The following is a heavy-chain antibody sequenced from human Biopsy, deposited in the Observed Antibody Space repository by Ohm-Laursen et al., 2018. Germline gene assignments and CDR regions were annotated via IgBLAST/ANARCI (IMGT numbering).Heavy chain of an antibody. V-gene: IGHV3-21*04. CDR2: INSDASYI. Sequence: SLRLSCTASGFTINSNYMNWVRQAPGKGLEWVSYINSDASYIYYGVSVRGRFTISRDNAKNSVYLQMNSLRAEDTALYYCAKDSGGSPLGELFHWGQGNLVTVSS. CDR1: GFTINSNY. D-gene: IGHD3-16*01. J-gene: IGHJ4*02. CDR3: AKDSGGSPLGELFH.